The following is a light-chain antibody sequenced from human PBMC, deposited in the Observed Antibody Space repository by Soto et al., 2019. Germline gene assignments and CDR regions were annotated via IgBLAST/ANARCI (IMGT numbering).Light chain of an antibody. Sequence: EIVLTQSPGTLSLSPGERATLSCRASQSVSSSYLDWYQQKPDQAPRLLIYGASSRATGIPDRFSGSGSGTDFTLTISRLEPEDFAVYYCQQYGSPWTFGQGTKVEIK. CDR3: QQYGSPWT. V-gene: IGKV3-20*01. J-gene: IGKJ1*01. CDR1: QSVSSSY. CDR2: GAS.